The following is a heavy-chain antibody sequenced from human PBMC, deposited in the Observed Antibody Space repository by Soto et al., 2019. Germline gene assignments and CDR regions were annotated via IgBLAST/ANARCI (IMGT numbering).Heavy chain of an antibody. D-gene: IGHD6-25*01. CDR1: GYTFTSYG. Sequence: QVQLVQSGAEVKKPGASVKVSCKSSGYTFTSYGISWVRQAPGQGLEWMGWISAYNGNTNYAQKLQGRVTRTKDTTTSTAYMELRSLRSNDTAVYYCARENAAAQDYSYYYGMDVWGQGTMVTVSS. J-gene: IGHJ6*02. CDR2: ISAYNGNT. CDR3: ARENAAAQDYSYYYGMDV. V-gene: IGHV1-18*04.